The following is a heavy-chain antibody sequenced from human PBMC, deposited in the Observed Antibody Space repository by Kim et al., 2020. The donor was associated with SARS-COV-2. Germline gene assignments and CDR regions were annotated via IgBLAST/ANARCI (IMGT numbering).Heavy chain of an antibody. CDR1: GGSFSDYY. Sequence: SETLSLTCAVHGGSFSDYYWSWIRQPPGKGLEWIGESSSTGNTNYNPSLGGRVSILVDTSKKQFSLSLTSVTAADTAVYYCARTGRTWNDPLDDWGQGT. V-gene: IGHV4-34*01. J-gene: IGHJ4*02. CDR2: SSSTGNT. CDR3: ARTGRTWNDPLDD. D-gene: IGHD1-1*01.